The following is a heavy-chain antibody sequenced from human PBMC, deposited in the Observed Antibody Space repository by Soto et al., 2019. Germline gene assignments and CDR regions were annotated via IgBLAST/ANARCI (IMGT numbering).Heavy chain of an antibody. CDR2: ISGSGGST. D-gene: IGHD3-22*01. CDR3: TTFHYDSSEGVGWFDP. J-gene: IGHJ5*02. CDR1: GFTFSTYA. V-gene: IGHV3-23*01. Sequence: GGSLRLSCAASGFTFSTYAMSWVRQAPGKGLEWVSGISGSGGSTYYTDSVKGRFTISRDNSKNTLYLQMNSLKTEDTAVYYCTTFHYDSSEGVGWFDPWGQGTLVTVSS.